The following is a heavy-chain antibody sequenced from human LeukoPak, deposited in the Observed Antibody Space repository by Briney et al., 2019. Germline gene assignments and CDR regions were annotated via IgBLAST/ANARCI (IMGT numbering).Heavy chain of an antibody. CDR3: AKDLRWLVLSYYYYGMDV. J-gene: IGHJ6*02. CDR1: GLTFSSYA. CDR2: ISGSGGST. V-gene: IGHV3-23*01. D-gene: IGHD6-19*01. Sequence: GGSLRLSCAASGLTFSSYAMSWVRQAPGKGLEWVSAISGSGGSTYYADSVKGRFTISRDNSKNTLYLQMNSLRAEDTAVYYCAKDLRWLVLSYYYYGMDVWGQGTTVTVSS.